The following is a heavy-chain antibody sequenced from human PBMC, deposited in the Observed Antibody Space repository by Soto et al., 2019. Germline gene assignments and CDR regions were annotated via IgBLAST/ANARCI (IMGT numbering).Heavy chain of an antibody. CDR2: IIPIFGTA. V-gene: IGHV1-69*13. Sequence: SVKVSCKASGGTFSSYAISWVRQAPGQGLEWMGGIIPIFGTANYAQKFQGRVTITADESTSTAYMELSSLRSEDTAVYYCARVRGVGATFYFDYWGQGTLVTVS. J-gene: IGHJ4*02. CDR3: ARVRGVGATFYFDY. D-gene: IGHD1-26*01. CDR1: GGTFSSYA.